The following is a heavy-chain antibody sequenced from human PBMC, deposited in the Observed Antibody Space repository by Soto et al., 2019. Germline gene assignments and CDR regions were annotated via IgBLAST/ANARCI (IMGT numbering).Heavy chain of an antibody. J-gene: IGHJ5*02. CDR3: ARGPPGRFFDSGFDP. CDR1: GYTFTSYA. D-gene: IGHD3-9*01. Sequence: QVQLVQSGAEVKKPGASVKVSCKVSGYTFTSYAMHWVRQAPGQRLEWMGWINAGNGNTKYSQKFQGRVTITRDTSASTAYMELSSLRSEDTAVYYCARGPPGRFFDSGFDPWGQGTLVTVSS. V-gene: IGHV1-3*01. CDR2: INAGNGNT.